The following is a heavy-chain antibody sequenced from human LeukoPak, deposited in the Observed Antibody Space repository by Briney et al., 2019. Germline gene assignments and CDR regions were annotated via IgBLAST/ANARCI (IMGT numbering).Heavy chain of an antibody. J-gene: IGHJ4*02. CDR2: MQPHSGDT. CDR1: GYNFTSYD. Sequence: ASVKVSCKASGYNFTSYDINWVRQATGQGLEWMGWMQPHSGDTGYAQKFQGRVTMTRDTSTNSVYMEVSSLTSEDTAVYYCTRVPRDRNTLDSWGQGTLVTFSS. D-gene: IGHD1/OR15-1a*01. V-gene: IGHV1-8*01. CDR3: TRVPRDRNTLDS.